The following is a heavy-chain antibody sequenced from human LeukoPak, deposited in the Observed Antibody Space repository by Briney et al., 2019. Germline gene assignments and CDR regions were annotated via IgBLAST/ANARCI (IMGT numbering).Heavy chain of an antibody. V-gene: IGHV4-59*01. CDR3: ARDRDFWSGSYYYGMDV. Sequence: SETLSLTCTVSGDSISSYYWSWIRQPPGKGLEWIGYIYYSGSVNYNPSLMSRVTISVDTSKNQFSLKLSSVTAADTAVYYCARDRDFWSGSYYYGMDVWGQGTTVTVSS. CDR2: IYYSGSV. D-gene: IGHD3-3*01. J-gene: IGHJ6*02. CDR1: GDSISSYY.